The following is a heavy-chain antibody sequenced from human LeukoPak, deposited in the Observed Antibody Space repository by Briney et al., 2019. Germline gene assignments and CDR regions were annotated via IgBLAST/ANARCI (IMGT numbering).Heavy chain of an antibody. CDR1: GFTFSSYA. V-gene: IGHV3-30*14. D-gene: IGHD3-22*01. J-gene: IGHJ4*02. Sequence: PGGSLRLSCAASGFTFSSYAMHWVRHAPGKGLEWVAFISYDGSNKYYADSVKGRFTISRDNSKNTLYLQMNSLRAEDTAVYYCWGYDSSGNGSSPSDYWGQGTLVSVSS. CDR3: WGYDSSGNGSSPSDY. CDR2: ISYDGSNK.